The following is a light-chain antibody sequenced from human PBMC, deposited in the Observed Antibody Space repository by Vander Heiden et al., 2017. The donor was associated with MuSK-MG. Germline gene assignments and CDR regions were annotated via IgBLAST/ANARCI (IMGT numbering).Light chain of an antibody. Sequence: DIQMTQSPSSLSASLGDSLTITCRASQGIRNYLAWYQQKPGKVPKLLIYAASTLQSGVPSRFSGSGSGTEFTLTISSLQPEDVATYYCQKDNSAPFTFGHGTKVDIK. CDR3: QKDNSAPFT. CDR1: QGIRNY. J-gene: IGKJ3*01. CDR2: AAS. V-gene: IGKV1-27*01.